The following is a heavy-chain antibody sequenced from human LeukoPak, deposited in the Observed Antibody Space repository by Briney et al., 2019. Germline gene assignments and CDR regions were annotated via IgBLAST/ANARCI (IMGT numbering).Heavy chain of an antibody. V-gene: IGHV3-21*01. CDR1: GFTFSTYS. Sequence: PGGSLRLSCEASGFTFSTYSMNWVRQAPGKGLEWVSSISGGSNYIYYADSVKGRLTISRDNAKNSLYLQMNSLRAKDTAVYYCAASYSSSSPNDYWGQGTLVIVSS. CDR3: AASYSSSSPNDY. D-gene: IGHD6-6*01. J-gene: IGHJ4*02. CDR2: ISGGSNYI.